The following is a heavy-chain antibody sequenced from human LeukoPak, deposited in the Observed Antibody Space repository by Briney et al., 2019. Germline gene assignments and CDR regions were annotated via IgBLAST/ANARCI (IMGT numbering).Heavy chain of an antibody. V-gene: IGHV3-64*04. J-gene: IGHJ6*02. CDR3: ATPSNGDGMDI. Sequence: GGSLRLSCSASGFTFSSYAMHWVRQAPGKGLEYVSAISSNGGSTYYADSVKGRFTISRDNSKNTLYLQINSLTAADTAVYYCATPSNGDGMDIWGRGTTVTVSS. CDR1: GFTFSSYA. D-gene: IGHD2-8*01. CDR2: ISSNGGST.